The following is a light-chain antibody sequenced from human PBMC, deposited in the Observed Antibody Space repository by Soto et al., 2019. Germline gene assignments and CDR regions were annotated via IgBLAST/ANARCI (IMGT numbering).Light chain of an antibody. Sequence: EIVMTQSPATLSVSPGERATLSCRASQSVSSNLGWYQQKPGQAPRLLIYGASNRATGIPARFSGSGSGTEFTLNISSLQAEDFAVYYCQQYNNWPKTFGQGTKVEIK. CDR1: QSVSSN. CDR2: GAS. J-gene: IGKJ1*01. CDR3: QQYNNWPKT. V-gene: IGKV3-15*01.